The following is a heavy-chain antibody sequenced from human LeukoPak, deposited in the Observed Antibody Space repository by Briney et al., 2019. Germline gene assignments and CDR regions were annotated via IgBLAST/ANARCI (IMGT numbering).Heavy chain of an antibody. CDR1: GFTFSSYA. V-gene: IGHV3-30*04. CDR3: AKVFSPSMVRALDY. Sequence: GGSLRLSCAASGFTFSSYAIHWVRQAPGKGLEWVAFISYDGGNKYDADSVKGRFTISRDNSKNTLYLQMNSLRAEDTAVYYCAKVFSPSMVRALDYWGQGTLVTVSS. CDR2: ISYDGGNK. J-gene: IGHJ4*02. D-gene: IGHD3-10*01.